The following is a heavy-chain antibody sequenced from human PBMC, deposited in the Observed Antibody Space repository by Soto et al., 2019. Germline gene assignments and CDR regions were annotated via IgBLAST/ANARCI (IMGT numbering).Heavy chain of an antibody. CDR1: GGSISTSSYY. CDR3: ARQYYYGSGSYYITERYYYYYYVMDV. Sequence: PSETLSLTCTVSGGSISTSSYYWGGIRQPPGKGLEGIRSIYYCGSTYYNPSLKSRVTISVDTSKNQFSLKLSSVTAADTAVYYCARQYYYGSGSYYITERYYYYYYVMDVWGQGTTVT. CDR2: IYYCGST. V-gene: IGHV4-39*01. J-gene: IGHJ6*02. D-gene: IGHD3-10*01.